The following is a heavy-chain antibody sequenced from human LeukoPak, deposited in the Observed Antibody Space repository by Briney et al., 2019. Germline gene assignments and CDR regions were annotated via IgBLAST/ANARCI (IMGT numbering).Heavy chain of an antibody. J-gene: IGHJ4*02. CDR3: ASLSNYDILTGYSPSVDY. V-gene: IGHV3-30-3*01. CDR2: ISYDGSNK. Sequence: GGSLRLSCVASGFIFSSSAMSWVRQAPGKGLEWVAVISYDGSNKYYADSVKGRFTISRDNSKNTLYLQMNSLRAEDTAVYYCASLSNYDILTGYSPSVDYWGQGTLVTVSS. CDR1: GFIFSSSA. D-gene: IGHD3-9*01.